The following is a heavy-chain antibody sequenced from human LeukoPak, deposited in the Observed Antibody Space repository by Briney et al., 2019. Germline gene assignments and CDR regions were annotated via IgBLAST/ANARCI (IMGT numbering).Heavy chain of an antibody. Sequence: GGSLRLSCAASGFTFSSSAMSWVRQAPGKGLEWVSAISNNGGYTYYADSVQGRFTISRDNSKNTLYLQMNSLRAEDTAVYYCAKDMDFWSGSTFDYWGQGTLVTVSS. CDR1: GFTFSSSA. D-gene: IGHD3-3*01. CDR2: ISNNGGYT. CDR3: AKDMDFWSGSTFDY. J-gene: IGHJ4*02. V-gene: IGHV3-23*01.